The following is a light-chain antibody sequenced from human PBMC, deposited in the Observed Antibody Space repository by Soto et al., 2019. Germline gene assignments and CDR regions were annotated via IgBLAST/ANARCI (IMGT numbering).Light chain of an antibody. V-gene: IGKV1-39*01. J-gene: IGKJ2*01. CDR3: QESYTSLRT. Sequence: DIQMTQSPSSLSASVGDRFTITCRASQSINSYLSWYQQKPGKAPSLLIYAASNLQGGVPSRFSGSGSGAAFTLTITSLQPEDFATYYCQESYTSLRTFGQGTNLEI. CDR2: AAS. CDR1: QSINSY.